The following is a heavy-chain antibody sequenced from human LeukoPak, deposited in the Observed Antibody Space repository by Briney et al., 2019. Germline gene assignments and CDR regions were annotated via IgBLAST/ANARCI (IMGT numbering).Heavy chain of an antibody. D-gene: IGHD6-13*01. Sequence: GESLKISCKASGYSFISYWIGWVRQMSGKGLEWMGVIFPGDSETRYSPSFQGQVTMSADKSSNTVYLQWRSLKASDTATYYCARRARKAASPLEYFESWGQGTPVTVYS. CDR3: ARRARKAASPLEYFES. CDR1: GYSFISYW. V-gene: IGHV5-51*01. CDR2: IFPGDSET. J-gene: IGHJ1*01.